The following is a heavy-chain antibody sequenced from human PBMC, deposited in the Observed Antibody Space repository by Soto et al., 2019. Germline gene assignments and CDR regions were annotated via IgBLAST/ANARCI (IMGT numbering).Heavy chain of an antibody. CDR3: AHSRGYNGYEGPPLYEMDV. CDR1: GFSLTTGGVS. CDR2: IYGDGDK. D-gene: IGHD5-12*01. Sequence: SGPTLVNPTQTLTLTCTFSGFSLTTGGVSVGWLRQPPGKAPEWLAFIYGDGDKRFRPSLKNRLSITRDNSRNEVVLTVTNVDPADTATYYCAHSRGYNGYEGPPLYEMDVWGQGTTVTVSS. J-gene: IGHJ6*02. V-gene: IGHV2-5*02.